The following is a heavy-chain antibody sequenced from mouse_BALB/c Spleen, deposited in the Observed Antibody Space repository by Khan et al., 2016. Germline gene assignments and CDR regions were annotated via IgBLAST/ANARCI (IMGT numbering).Heavy chain of an antibody. CDR2: ISYSGST. D-gene: IGHD2-4*01. CDR1: GYSITSDYA. J-gene: IGHJ4*01. CDR3: ARNDYDSYAMDY. Sequence: EVQLQESGPGLVKPSQSLSLTCTVTGYSITSDYAWNWIRQFPGNKLEWMGYISYSGSTSYNPSLKSRISITRDTSKNKFFLQLNSVTTEDTATYYCARNDYDSYAMDYWGQGTSVTVSS. V-gene: IGHV3-2*02.